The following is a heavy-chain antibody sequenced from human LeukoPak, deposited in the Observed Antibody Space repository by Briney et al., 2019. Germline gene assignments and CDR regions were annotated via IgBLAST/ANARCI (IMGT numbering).Heavy chain of an antibody. CDR2: IYTSGST. V-gene: IGHV4-61*02. CDR3: ARERDYDSSGYYYSWFDP. CDR1: GGSISSGRYY. J-gene: IGHJ5*02. Sequence: ASQTLSLTCPVSGGSISSGRYYWTWIRQPAGKGLEWIGGIYTSGSTNYHPSLNTPATISVDTSKNQFSLKLSSVTAADTAVYYCARERDYDSSGYYYSWFDPWGQGTLVTVSS. D-gene: IGHD3-22*01.